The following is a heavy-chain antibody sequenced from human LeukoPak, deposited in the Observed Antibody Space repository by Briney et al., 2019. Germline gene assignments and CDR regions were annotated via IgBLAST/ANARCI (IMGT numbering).Heavy chain of an antibody. Sequence: GESLKISCEGSGYSFSNYWIGWVRQMPGKGLEWMGRIDPSDSYTNYSPSFQGHVTISADKSISTAYLQWSSLKASDTAMYYCARHIYGDHPYYYGMDVWGKGTTVTVSS. CDR3: ARHIYGDHPYYYGMDV. D-gene: IGHD4-17*01. CDR2: IDPSDSYT. CDR1: GYSFSNYW. V-gene: IGHV5-10-1*01. J-gene: IGHJ6*04.